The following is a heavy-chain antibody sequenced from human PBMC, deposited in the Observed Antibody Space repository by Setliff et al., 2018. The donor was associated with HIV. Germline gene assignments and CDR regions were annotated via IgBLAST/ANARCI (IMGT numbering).Heavy chain of an antibody. CDR2: IYHSGST. D-gene: IGHD3-10*01. Sequence: TLSLTCAVSGGSISSSNWWSWVRQPPGKGLEWIGEIYHSGSTNYNPSLKNRVTISLDTSNIQFTMTLRSVTASDTAVYYCARGAVLGVEGDAFDIWGPGKMVTVSS. CDR3: ARGAVLGVEGDAFDI. CDR1: GGSISSSNW. J-gene: IGHJ3*02. V-gene: IGHV4-4*02.